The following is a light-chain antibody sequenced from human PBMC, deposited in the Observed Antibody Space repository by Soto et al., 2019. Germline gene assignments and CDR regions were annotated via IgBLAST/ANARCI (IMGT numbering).Light chain of an antibody. J-gene: IGKJ1*01. CDR1: QSISSW. CDR2: DAC. V-gene: IGKV1-5*01. CDR3: QHYYRHWT. Sequence: QXXDXPXTLTASPGGRVTITSRASQSISSWLDWYQPNQAKAPKLLIYDACSLESGARSRCSGCGSGTAFTLTIISLEDDEFATCHQQHYYRHWTFGQGTKVDIK.